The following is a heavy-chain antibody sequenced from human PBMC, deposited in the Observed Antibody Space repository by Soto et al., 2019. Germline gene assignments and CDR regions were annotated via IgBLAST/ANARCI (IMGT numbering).Heavy chain of an antibody. D-gene: IGHD4-17*01. J-gene: IGHJ4*02. CDR3: ARHYGRTKTFDY. Sequence: PSETLSLTCTVSGGSISSYYWSWIRQPPGKGLEWIGYIYYSGSTNYNPSLKSRVTISVDTSKNQFSLKLSSVTAADTAVYYCARHYGRTKTFDYWGQGTLVTVSS. CDR2: IYYSGST. CDR1: GGSISSYY. V-gene: IGHV4-59*08.